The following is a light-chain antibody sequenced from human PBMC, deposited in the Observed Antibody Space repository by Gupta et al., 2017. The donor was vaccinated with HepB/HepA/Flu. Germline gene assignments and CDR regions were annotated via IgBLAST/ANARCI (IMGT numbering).Light chain of an antibody. CDR2: AAS. V-gene: IGKV3-15*01. CDR1: QSVSSN. J-gene: IGKJ5*01. Sequence: EIVMTQSPATLSVSPGERATLSCRASQSVSSNLAWYQQKPGQAPRLLIYAASTRDAGISDRFSGSGYGTEFTLTISSRQSEDFAVYYCQQNNNWPPHTFGQGTQLEIK. CDR3: QQNNNWPPHT.